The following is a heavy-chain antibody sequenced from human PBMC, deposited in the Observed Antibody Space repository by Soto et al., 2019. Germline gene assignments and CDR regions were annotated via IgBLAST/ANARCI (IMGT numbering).Heavy chain of an antibody. CDR1: GYTFTSYA. V-gene: IGHV1-3*01. Sequence: QVQLVQSGAEVKKPGASVKVSCKASGYTFTSYAMHWVRQAPGQRLEWMGWINAGNGNTKYSQKFQGRVTITRDTSASTAYMELSSLRSEDTAVYYCARVIGGLYYFDYWGQGTLVTVCS. CDR3: ARVIGGLYYFDY. D-gene: IGHD3-16*01. J-gene: IGHJ4*02. CDR2: INAGNGNT.